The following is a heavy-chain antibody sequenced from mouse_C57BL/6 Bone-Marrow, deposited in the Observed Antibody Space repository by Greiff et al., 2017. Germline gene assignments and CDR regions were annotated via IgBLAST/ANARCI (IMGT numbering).Heavy chain of an antibody. CDR2: ISDGGSYT. CDR1: GFTFSSYA. CDR3: ARDYSNLYAMDY. V-gene: IGHV5-4*01. Sequence: EVQLVESGGGLVKPGGSLKLSCAASGFTFSSYAMSWVRQTPEKRLEWVATISDGGSYTYYPDNVKGRFTISRDNAKNNLYLQMSHLKSEDTAMYYCARDYSNLYAMDYWGQGTSVTVSS. J-gene: IGHJ4*01. D-gene: IGHD2-5*01.